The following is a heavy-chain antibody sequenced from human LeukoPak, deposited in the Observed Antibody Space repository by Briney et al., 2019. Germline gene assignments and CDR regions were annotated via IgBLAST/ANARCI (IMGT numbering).Heavy chain of an antibody. D-gene: IGHD6-19*01. CDR3: AREGPYSSGWDLDY. Sequence: ASVKVSCKASGGTFSSYAISWVRQAPGQGLGWMGGIIPIFGTANYAQKFQGRVTITADESTSTAYMELSSLRSEDTAVYYCAREGPYSSGWDLDYWGQGTLVTVSS. CDR2: IIPIFGTA. J-gene: IGHJ4*02. V-gene: IGHV1-69*13. CDR1: GGTFSSYA.